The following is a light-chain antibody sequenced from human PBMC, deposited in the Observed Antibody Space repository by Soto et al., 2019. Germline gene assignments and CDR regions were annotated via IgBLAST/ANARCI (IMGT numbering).Light chain of an antibody. Sequence: DIEMTQSPSTLSASVGDTVTITCRASQSIATWLAWYQQKPEKAPKLLIYKATNVQSGVPSRFSGSGSGTEFSLTISSLQPEDFAIYYCQQYNDYQYTFGQGTKVDSK. V-gene: IGKV1-5*03. CDR2: KAT. CDR1: QSIATW. CDR3: QQYNDYQYT. J-gene: IGKJ2*01.